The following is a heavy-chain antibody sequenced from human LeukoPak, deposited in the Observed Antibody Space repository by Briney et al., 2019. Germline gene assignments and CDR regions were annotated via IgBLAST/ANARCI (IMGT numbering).Heavy chain of an antibody. Sequence: PGRSLRLSCAASGFTFSSYAMHWVRQAPGKGLEWVAVISYDGSNKYYADSVKGRFTISRDNSKNTLYLQMNSLRAEDTAVYYCARVPTNTKFRGGFNWFDPWGQGTLVTVSS. J-gene: IGHJ5*02. CDR1: GFTFSSYA. CDR2: ISYDGSNK. D-gene: IGHD3-10*01. CDR3: ARVPTNTKFRGGFNWFDP. V-gene: IGHV3-30-3*01.